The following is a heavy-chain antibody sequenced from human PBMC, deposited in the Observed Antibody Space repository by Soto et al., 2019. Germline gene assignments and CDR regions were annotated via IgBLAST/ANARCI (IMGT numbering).Heavy chain of an antibody. D-gene: IGHD2-2*01. J-gene: IGHJ6*03. CDR1: GGSISSYY. Sequence: PSETLSLTCTVSGGSISSYYWSWIRQPPGKGLEWIGYIYYSGSTNYNPSLKSRVTISVDTSKNQFSLKLSSVTAADTAVYYCARAGVVPADYPGYYYYYMDVWAKGTTVTVSS. V-gene: IGHV4-59*01. CDR3: ARAGVVPADYPGYYYYYMDV. CDR2: IYYSGST.